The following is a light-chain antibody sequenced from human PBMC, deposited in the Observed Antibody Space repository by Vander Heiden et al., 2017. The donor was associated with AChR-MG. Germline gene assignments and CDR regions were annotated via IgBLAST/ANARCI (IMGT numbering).Light chain of an antibody. CDR1: QGISSY. CDR3: QQYYSYPRT. J-gene: IGKJ1*01. V-gene: IGKV1-8*01. Sequence: AIRMTQSPSSFPASTGDGVTITCRASQGISSYLAWYQQKPGKAPKLLIYAASTLQSGVPSRFSGSGSGTDFTLTISCLQSEDFATYYCQQYYSYPRTFGQGTKVEIK. CDR2: AAS.